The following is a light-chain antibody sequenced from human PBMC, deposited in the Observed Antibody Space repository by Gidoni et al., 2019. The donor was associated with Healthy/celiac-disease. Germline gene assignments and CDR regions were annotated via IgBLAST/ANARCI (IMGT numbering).Light chain of an antibody. Sequence: DIVLTQSPDVQSVTPKEKVTITCRASQSISSSGHWYQKKADQSQKLLIKDASQSIAGVPSRFCGSGSGTDSTLTINSLEAEDAATYYCHQSSSLPYTFGQGTKLEIK. V-gene: IGKV6-21*02. CDR3: HQSSSLPYT. CDR1: QSISSS. J-gene: IGKJ2*01. CDR2: DAS.